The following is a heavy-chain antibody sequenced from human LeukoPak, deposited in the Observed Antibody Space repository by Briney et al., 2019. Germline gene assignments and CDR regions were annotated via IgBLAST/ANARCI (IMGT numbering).Heavy chain of an antibody. CDR1: GFTFSTFSNYG. J-gene: IGHJ6*02. D-gene: IGHD3-10*02. CDR3: ARDLHYYVAMDV. Sequence: GGSLTLSCAASGFTFSTFSNYGMSWVRQAPGKGLEWVSAISDSGGKTYYADSMKGRFTISRDNSKNTLYLQMNSRRAEDTAVYYCARDLHYYVAMDVWGQGTTVTVSS. CDR2: ISDSGGKT. V-gene: IGHV3-23*01.